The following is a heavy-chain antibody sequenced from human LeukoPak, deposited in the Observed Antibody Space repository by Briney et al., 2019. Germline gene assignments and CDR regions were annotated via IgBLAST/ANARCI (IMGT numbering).Heavy chain of an antibody. CDR1: GFTFSSYG. V-gene: IGHV3-23*01. J-gene: IGHJ6*03. D-gene: IGHD6-19*01. Sequence: PGGSLRLSCAASGFTFSSYGMSWVRQAPGKGLEWVSAISGSGGSTYYADSVKGRFTISRDNSKNTLYLQMNRLRAEDTAVYYCAKEVAVAGSNYYYYYMDVWGKGTTVTISS. CDR3: AKEVAVAGSNYYYYYMDV. CDR2: ISGSGGST.